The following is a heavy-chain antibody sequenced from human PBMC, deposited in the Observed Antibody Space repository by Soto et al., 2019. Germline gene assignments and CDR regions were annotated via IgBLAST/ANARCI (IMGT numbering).Heavy chain of an antibody. CDR2: INAYTGNT. J-gene: IGHJ4*02. V-gene: IGHV1-18*01. Sequence: QVQLVQSGAEVKKPGASVKVSCKASGYTFTSYGISWVRQAPGQGLQWMGWINAYTGNTNYAQKIQGRVTMTTDTSTSTAYMELRSMTSDDTAAYYCARRSPPNYVWGQGTMVTVSS. D-gene: IGHD4-4*01. CDR1: GYTFTSYG. CDR3: ARRSPPNYV.